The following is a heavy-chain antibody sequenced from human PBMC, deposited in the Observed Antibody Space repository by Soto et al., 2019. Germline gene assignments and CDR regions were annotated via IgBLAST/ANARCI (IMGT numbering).Heavy chain of an antibody. D-gene: IGHD5-18*01. CDR1: GFTCSSYG. Sequence: GSLRLSGAASGFTCSSYGMHWVRQAPGKGLEWVAVIWYDGSNKYYADSVKGRFTISRDNSKNTLYLQMNSLRAEDTAVYYCARHSYGFHDYWGQGTLVTVSS. CDR3: ARHSYGFHDY. V-gene: IGHV3-33*01. CDR2: IWYDGSNK. J-gene: IGHJ4*02.